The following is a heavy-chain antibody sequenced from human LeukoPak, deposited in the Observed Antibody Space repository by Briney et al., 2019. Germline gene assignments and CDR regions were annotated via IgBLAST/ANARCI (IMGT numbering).Heavy chain of an antibody. CDR3: ARPGRGYYYDSSGYYPFDY. V-gene: IGHV4-38-2*02. CDR2: IYHSGST. J-gene: IGHJ4*02. D-gene: IGHD3-22*01. Sequence: ASETLSLTCTVSGYSISSGYYWGWIRQPPGKGLEWIGSIYHSGSTYYNPSLKSRVTISVDTSKNQFSLKLSSVTAADTAVYYCARPGRGYYYDSSGYYPFDYWGQGTLVTVSS. CDR1: GYSISSGYY.